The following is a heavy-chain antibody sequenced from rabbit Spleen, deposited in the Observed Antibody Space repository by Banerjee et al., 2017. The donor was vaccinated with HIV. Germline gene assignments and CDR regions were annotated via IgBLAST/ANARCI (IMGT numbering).Heavy chain of an antibody. CDR2: IGVGAGST. D-gene: IGHD8-1*01. V-gene: IGHV1S40*01. Sequence: QSLEESGGGLVQPEGSLTLTCTASGFDLNNYYYMCWVRQAPGKGLEWIACIGVGAGSTYYASWAKGRFTISKTSSTTVTLQMTSLTVADTATYFCARDTGSSFSSYGMDLWGQGTLVTVS. J-gene: IGHJ6*01. CDR3: ARDTGSSFSSYGMDL. CDR1: GFDLNNYYY.